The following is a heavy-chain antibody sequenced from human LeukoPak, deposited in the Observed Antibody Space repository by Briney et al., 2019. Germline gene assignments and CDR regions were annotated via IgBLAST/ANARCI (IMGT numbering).Heavy chain of an antibody. V-gene: IGHV3-74*01. CDR1: GFTFSRYW. CDR3: ARDRSGPFDI. CDR2: IKTDGSDT. D-gene: IGHD3-3*01. J-gene: IGHJ3*02. Sequence: GGSLRLSSAASGFTFSRYWMHWVRQPPGKGLLWVSRIKTDGSDTGYADSVRGRFTISRDNAKNTLYLQMNSLRAEDTAMYYCARDRSGPFDIWGQGTMVTVSS.